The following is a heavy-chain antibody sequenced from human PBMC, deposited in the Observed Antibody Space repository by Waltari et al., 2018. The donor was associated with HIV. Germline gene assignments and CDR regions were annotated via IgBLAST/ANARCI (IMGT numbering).Heavy chain of an antibody. V-gene: IGHV4-61*02. J-gene: IGHJ4*02. CDR1: GGSISSGSFY. Sequence: QVQLQEPVPGLVKPSQTLSLTCTVSGGSISSGSFYWNWIRQPAGKGLEGIGRIYTSGSTKYNPSLKSRVTTSVDTSKNQFSLKLNSVTAADTAVYYCARAEGGNSGVHFDYWGQGTLVTVSS. D-gene: IGHD2-21*02. CDR3: ARAEGGNSGVHFDY. CDR2: IYTSGST.